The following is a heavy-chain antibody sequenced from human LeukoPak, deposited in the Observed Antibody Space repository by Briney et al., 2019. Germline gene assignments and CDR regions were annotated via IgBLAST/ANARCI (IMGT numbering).Heavy chain of an antibody. J-gene: IGHJ4*02. Sequence: ASVKVSCKASGGTFSSYAISWVRQAPGQGLEWMGGIIPIFGTANYAQKFQGRVTITGNTSISTAYMELSSLRSDDTAVYYCARGSSQYSYGYYFDYWGQGTLVTVSS. CDR3: ARGSSQYSYGYYFDY. CDR1: GGTFSSYA. D-gene: IGHD5-18*01. V-gene: IGHV1-69*06. CDR2: IIPIFGTA.